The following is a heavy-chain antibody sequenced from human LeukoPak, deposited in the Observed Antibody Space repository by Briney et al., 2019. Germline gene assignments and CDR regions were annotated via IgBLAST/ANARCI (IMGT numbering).Heavy chain of an antibody. CDR2: IYSGGNT. V-gene: IGHV3-53*01. J-gene: IGHJ3*02. CDR1: GFTVSSNY. D-gene: IGHD1-26*01. Sequence: QAGGSLRLSCAASGFTVSSNYMSWVRQAPGKGLEWVSVIYSGGNTYYADSVKGRFTISRDNSKNTLYPQMNSLRAEDTAVYYCARERTFSGSYYSTDAFDIWGQGTMVTVSS. CDR3: ARERTFSGSYYSTDAFDI.